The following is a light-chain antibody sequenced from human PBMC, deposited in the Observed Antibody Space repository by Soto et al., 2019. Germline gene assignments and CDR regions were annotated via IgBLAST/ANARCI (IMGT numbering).Light chain of an antibody. CDR3: QHSYSTPRT. J-gene: IGKJ1*01. CDR2: AAS. CDR1: QSISSY. Sequence: DIQMTQSPSSLSASVGERVTITCRASQSISSYLNWYQQKPGKAPKLLIYAASSLQSGVPSRFSGSGSGTDFTLTISSLQPEDFATYYCQHSYSTPRTFGQGTKVEIK. V-gene: IGKV1-39*01.